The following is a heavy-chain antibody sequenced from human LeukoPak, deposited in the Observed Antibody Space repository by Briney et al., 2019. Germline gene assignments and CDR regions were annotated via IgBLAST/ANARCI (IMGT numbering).Heavy chain of an antibody. Sequence: GGSLRLSCAASGFTFSSYSMNWVRRAPGKGLEWVSYISSSGSTIYYADSVKGRFTISRDNAKNSLYLQMNSLRAEDTAVYYCAGRLLWFGESPGYWGQGTLVTVSS. J-gene: IGHJ4*02. V-gene: IGHV3-48*04. CDR3: AGRLLWFGESPGY. CDR1: GFTFSSYS. CDR2: ISSSGSTI. D-gene: IGHD3-10*01.